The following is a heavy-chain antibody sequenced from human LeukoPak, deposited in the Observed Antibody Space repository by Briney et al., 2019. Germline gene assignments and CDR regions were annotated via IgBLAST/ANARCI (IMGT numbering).Heavy chain of an antibody. D-gene: IGHD2-2*01. CDR1: GFTFSSYG. Sequence: GGSLRLSCAASGFTFSSYGMHWVRQAPGKGLEWVAVISYDGSNKYYADSVKGRFTISRDNSKNTLYLQMNSLRAGDTAVYYCAKERVAPLYCSSTSCYMSNWGQGTLVTVSS. J-gene: IGHJ4*02. CDR3: AKERVAPLYCSSTSCYMSN. CDR2: ISYDGSNK. V-gene: IGHV3-30*18.